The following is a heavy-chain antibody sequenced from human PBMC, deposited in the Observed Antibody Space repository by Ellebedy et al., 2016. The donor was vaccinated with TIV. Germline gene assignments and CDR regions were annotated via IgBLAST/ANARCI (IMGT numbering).Heavy chain of an antibody. V-gene: IGHV3-30-3*01. J-gene: IGHJ4*02. CDR3: ARAYTPMDPSADY. CDR2: MSNAETTA. CDR1: GFTFSSYA. D-gene: IGHD5-18*01. Sequence: PGGSLRLSCAGSGFTFSSYAVHWVRQAPGKGLAWVALMSNAETTAYYADSVKGRFTLSRDNSKNVLYLQMNSLRDDDTALYFCARAYTPMDPSADYWGQGTLVTVSS.